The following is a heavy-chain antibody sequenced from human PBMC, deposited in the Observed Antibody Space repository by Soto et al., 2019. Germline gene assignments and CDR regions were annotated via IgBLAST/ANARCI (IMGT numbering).Heavy chain of an antibody. D-gene: IGHD3-22*01. J-gene: IGHJ4*02. CDR2: MNPNSGNT. Sequence: ASVKVSCKASGYTFTSYDINWVRQATGQGLEWMGWMNPNSGNTGYAQKFQGRVTMTRNTSISTAYMELSSLRSEDTAVYYCARASYYCDSSGYYPFDYWGQGTLVTVSS. V-gene: IGHV1-8*01. CDR3: ARASYYCDSSGYYPFDY. CDR1: GYTFTSYD.